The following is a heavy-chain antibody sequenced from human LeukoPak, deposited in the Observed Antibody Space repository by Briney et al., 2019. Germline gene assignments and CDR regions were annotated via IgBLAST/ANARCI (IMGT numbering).Heavy chain of an antibody. J-gene: IGHJ3*02. Sequence: GRSLRLSCAASGFTFSSYAMHWVRQAPGKGLEWVAVISYDGSNKYYADPVKGRFTISRDTSKNALYLQMNSLRGEDTAVYYCAKDYLGASHTFDIWGQGTMVTVSS. CDR3: AKDYLGASHTFDI. CDR2: ISYDGSNK. V-gene: IGHV3-30*14. CDR1: GFTFSSYA. D-gene: IGHD1-26*01.